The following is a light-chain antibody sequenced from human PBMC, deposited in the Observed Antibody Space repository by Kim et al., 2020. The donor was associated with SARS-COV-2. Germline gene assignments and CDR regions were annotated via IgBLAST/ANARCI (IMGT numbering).Light chain of an antibody. CDR2: AAS. J-gene: IGKJ1*01. V-gene: IGKV1-6*01. Sequence: ASVGDRVTITCRASQDIRNDLGWYQQKPGKAPNLLIYAASNLQNGVPSRFSGSGSGTDFTLTISSLHPEDFATYYCLQDYTYPRTFGQGTKVEIK. CDR1: QDIRND. CDR3: LQDYTYPRT.